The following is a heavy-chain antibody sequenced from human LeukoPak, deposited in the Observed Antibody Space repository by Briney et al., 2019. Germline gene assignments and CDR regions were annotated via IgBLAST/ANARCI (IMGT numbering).Heavy chain of an antibody. D-gene: IGHD2-8*02. V-gene: IGHV1-18*01. CDR3: ARAASGGVPRASGFDY. CDR1: GYTFTSYG. CDR2: ISAYNGNT. Sequence: ASVKVSCKASGYTFTSYGISWVRQAPGQGLEWMGWISAYNGNTNYAQKLQGRVTMTTDTSTSTAYMELRSLRSDDTAVYYCARAASGGVPRASGFDYWGQGTLVTVSS. J-gene: IGHJ4*02.